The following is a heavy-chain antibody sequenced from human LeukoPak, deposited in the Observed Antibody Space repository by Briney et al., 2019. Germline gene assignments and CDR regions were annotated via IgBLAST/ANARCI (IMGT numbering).Heavy chain of an antibody. V-gene: IGHV4-59*08. CDR1: GGSISSYY. Sequence: KPSETLSLTCTVSGGSISSYYWSWIRQPPGKGLEWIGYIHYTGSTNYNPSLTSRVPISVDTSKNQFSLRLSSVTAADTAVYYCARHSLDTGYYFDYWGQGTLVTVSS. CDR2: IHYTGST. CDR3: ARHSLDTGYYFDY. J-gene: IGHJ4*02. D-gene: IGHD5-18*01.